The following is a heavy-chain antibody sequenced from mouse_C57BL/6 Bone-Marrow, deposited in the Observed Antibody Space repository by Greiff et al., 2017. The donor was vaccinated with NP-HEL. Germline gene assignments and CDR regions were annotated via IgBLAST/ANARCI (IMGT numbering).Heavy chain of an antibody. Sequence: EVQLQESGGGLVQPGGSLKLSCAASGFTFSDYYMYWVRQTPEKRLEWVAYISNGGGSTYYPDTVKGRFTISRDNAKNTLYLQMSRLKSEDTAMYYCARHDSYFDYWGQGTTLTVSS. CDR1: GFTFSDYY. J-gene: IGHJ2*01. CDR2: ISNGGGST. CDR3: ARHDSYFDY. D-gene: IGHD2-13*01. V-gene: IGHV5-12*01.